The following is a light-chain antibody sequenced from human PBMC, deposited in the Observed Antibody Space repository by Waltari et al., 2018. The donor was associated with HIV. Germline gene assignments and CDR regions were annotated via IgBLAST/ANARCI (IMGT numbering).Light chain of an antibody. V-gene: IGKV1-39*01. Sequence: DIQMTQSPSSLSASVGDRVTITCRAGQTIDTYLNWYQQKPGKAPTLLIYSASTLQSGVPSRFSGSGSGTYFTLIISSLQPEDFATYHCQQSYTTPLTFGGGTKVEI. CDR3: QQSYTTPLT. J-gene: IGKJ4*01. CDR2: SAS. CDR1: QTIDTY.